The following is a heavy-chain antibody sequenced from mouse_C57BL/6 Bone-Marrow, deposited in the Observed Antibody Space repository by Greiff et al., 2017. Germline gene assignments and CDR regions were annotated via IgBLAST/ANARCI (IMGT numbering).Heavy chain of an antibody. CDR1: GYTFTDYE. CDR2: IDPETGGT. D-gene: IGHD1-1*01. Sequence: QVHVKQSGAELVRPGASVTLSCKASGYTFTDYEMHWVKQTPVHGLEWIGAIDPETGGTAYNQKFKGKAILTADKSSSTAYMELRSLTSEDSAVYYCTPITTVVATYYFDYWGQGTTLTVSS. CDR3: TPITTVVATYYFDY. J-gene: IGHJ2*01. V-gene: IGHV1-15*01.